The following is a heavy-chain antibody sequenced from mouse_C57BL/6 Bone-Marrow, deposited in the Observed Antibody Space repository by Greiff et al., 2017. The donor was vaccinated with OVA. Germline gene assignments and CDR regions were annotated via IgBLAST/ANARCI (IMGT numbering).Heavy chain of an antibody. D-gene: IGHD2-5*01. J-gene: IGHJ4*01. CDR1: GYTFTDYN. CDR3: ARPESNYVAMDY. V-gene: IGHV1-18*01. CDR2: INPNNGGT. Sequence: EVQLQQSGPELVKPGASVKIPCKASGYTFTDYNMDWVKQSHGKSLEWIGDINPNNGGTIYNQKFKGKATLTVDKSSSTAYMELRSLTSEDTAVYYCARPESNYVAMDYWGQGTSVTVSS.